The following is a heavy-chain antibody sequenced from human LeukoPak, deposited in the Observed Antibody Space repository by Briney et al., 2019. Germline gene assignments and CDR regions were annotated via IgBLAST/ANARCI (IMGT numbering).Heavy chain of an antibody. Sequence: ASVKVSCKASGYTFTSYAIHWVRQAPGQRLEWMGWISAGNGNTKYSQNFQGRVTFISNTSATTAFMELSSLRSEDTAVYYCARESRYSYGYNRQNWFDPWGQGTLVTVSS. D-gene: IGHD5-18*01. CDR3: ARESRYSYGYNRQNWFDP. V-gene: IGHV1-3*01. CDR1: GYTFTSYA. J-gene: IGHJ5*02. CDR2: ISAGNGNT.